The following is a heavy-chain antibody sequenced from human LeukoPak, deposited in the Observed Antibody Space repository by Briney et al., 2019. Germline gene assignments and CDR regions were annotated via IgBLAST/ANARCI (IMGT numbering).Heavy chain of an antibody. CDR2: IRWNSGSI. J-gene: IGHJ4*02. CDR1: GFTFDDYA. D-gene: IGHD3-10*01. Sequence: GGSLRLSCAASGFTFDDYAMLWVRQASGKGLEWVSGIRWNSGSIGYADSVKGRFTISRDNAKNSLYLQMNSLRAEDTALYYCAKGGYYGSGSYYNWYYFDYWGQGTLVTVSS. CDR3: AKGGYYGSGSYYNWYYFDY. V-gene: IGHV3-9*01.